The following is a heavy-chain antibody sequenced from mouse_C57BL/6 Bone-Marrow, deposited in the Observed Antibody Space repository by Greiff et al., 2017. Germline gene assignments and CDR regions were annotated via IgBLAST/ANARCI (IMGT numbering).Heavy chain of an antibody. V-gene: IGHV5-9*01. Sequence: EVHLVESGGGLVKPGGSLKLSCAASGFTFSSYTMSWVRQTPEKRLEWVATISGGGGNTYYPDSVKGRFTISRDNAKNTLYLQMSSLRSEDTALYYCASLLRSFAYWGQGTLVTVSA. CDR1: GFTFSSYT. D-gene: IGHD1-2*01. J-gene: IGHJ3*01. CDR2: ISGGGGNT. CDR3: ASLLRSFAY.